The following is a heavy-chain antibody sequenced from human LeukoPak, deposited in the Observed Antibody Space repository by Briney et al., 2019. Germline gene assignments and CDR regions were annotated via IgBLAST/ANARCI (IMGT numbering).Heavy chain of an antibody. D-gene: IGHD1-1*01. CDR1: GGSISGYY. CDR2: IDYSGSA. V-gene: IGHV4-59*12. Sequence: PSETLSLTCTVSGGSISGYYWSWIRQSPGKGLEWIGYIDYSGSAYYNPSFKSRVTISVDTAKSQFSLDLRSVTAADTAVYYCARDAWNGNSPLDYWGQGTLVTVSS. CDR3: ARDAWNGNSPLDY. J-gene: IGHJ4*02.